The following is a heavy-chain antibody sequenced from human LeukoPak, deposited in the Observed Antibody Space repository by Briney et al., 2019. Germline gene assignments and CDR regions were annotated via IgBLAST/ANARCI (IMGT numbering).Heavy chain of an antibody. CDR2: INSDATST. Sequence: GVSLRLFCAACVFTFSSYCMHWVRQAPGRGLVWVSRINSDATSTSYADSVKGRFTISRDNAKNTLYLQMNSLRGEDTAVYYCARDYGRSWYPDYWGQGTLVTVSS. CDR1: VFTFSSYC. V-gene: IGHV3-74*01. J-gene: IGHJ4*02. D-gene: IGHD6-13*01. CDR3: ARDYGRSWYPDY.